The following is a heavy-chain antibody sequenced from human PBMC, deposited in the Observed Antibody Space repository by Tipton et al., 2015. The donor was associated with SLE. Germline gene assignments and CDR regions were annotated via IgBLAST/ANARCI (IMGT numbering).Heavy chain of an antibody. J-gene: IGHJ4*02. V-gene: IGHV4-39*07. CDR3: ARSDIGTYPYYFDY. CDR1: GGSISGGDYY. Sequence: TLSLTCTVSGGSISGGDYYCGWSRQPPGKGLEWIGIIYYRGHTYSSPSLKSRVTISLDTSKNQISLQLGSVTAADTAGYYCARSDIGTYPYYFDYWGQGTLVTVSS. D-gene: IGHD1-26*01. CDR2: IYYRGHT.